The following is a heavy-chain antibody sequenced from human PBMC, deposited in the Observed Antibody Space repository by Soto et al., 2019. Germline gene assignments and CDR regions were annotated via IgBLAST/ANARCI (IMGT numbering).Heavy chain of an antibody. CDR2: IIPIFRTP. CDR1: GGTFNNYA. J-gene: IGHJ6*02. V-gene: IGHV1-69*05. CDR3: ARGGYCSGGSCYSDYYYYYGMDV. D-gene: IGHD2-15*01. Sequence: SVKVSCKASGGTFNNYAFSWVRQAPGQGLEWMGGIIPIFRTPDYAQKFQGRVTMTTDTSTSTAYMELRSLRSDDTAVYYCARGGYCSGGSCYSDYYYYYGMDVWGQGTTVTVSS.